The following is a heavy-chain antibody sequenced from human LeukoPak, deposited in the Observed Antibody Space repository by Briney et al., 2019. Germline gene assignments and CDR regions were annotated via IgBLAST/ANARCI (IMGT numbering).Heavy chain of an antibody. CDR3: AREVGGDWPDAFDI. Sequence: ASVKVSCKSSGYTFTGYYMRWVRQAPGQGLEWMGWISLNTGGTNYAQRFQGRVTMTRDTSVNTAYMELTRLRSDDTAVYYCAREVGGDWPDAFDIWGQGTMVTVSS. CDR2: ISLNTGGT. CDR1: GYTFTGYY. D-gene: IGHD2-21*02. J-gene: IGHJ3*02. V-gene: IGHV1-2*02.